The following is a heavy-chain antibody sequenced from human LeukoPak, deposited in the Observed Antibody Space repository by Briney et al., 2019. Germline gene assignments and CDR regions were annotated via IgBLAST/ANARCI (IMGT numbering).Heavy chain of an antibody. V-gene: IGHV3-30*03. CDR3: ARGRGKTP. CDR1: GFTFSSYG. J-gene: IGHJ5*02. D-gene: IGHD4-23*01. Sequence: PGGPLRLSCAASGFTFSSYGMHWVRQAPGKGLEWVAVISYDGSNKYYADSVKGRFTISRDNSKNSLYLRMNSLRAEDTAVYYCARGRGKTPWGQGTLVTVSS. CDR2: ISYDGSNK.